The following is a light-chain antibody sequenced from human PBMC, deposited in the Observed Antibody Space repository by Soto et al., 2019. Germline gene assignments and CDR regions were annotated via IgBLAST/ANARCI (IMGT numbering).Light chain of an antibody. J-gene: IGKJ2*01. CDR3: QHLNSYPYT. Sequence: DIPLTQSPSFLSASVGDRVTITCRASQGISSYLAWYQQKPGKAPKVLIYAASTLQSGVPSRFSGSGSGTEFTLTISSLQPEDCATYYCQHLNSYPYTFGQGTKLEIK. CDR1: QGISSY. V-gene: IGKV1-9*01. CDR2: AAS.